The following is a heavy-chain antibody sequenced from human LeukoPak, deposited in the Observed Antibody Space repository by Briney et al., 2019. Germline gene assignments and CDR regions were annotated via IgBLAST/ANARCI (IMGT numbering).Heavy chain of an antibody. J-gene: IGHJ4*02. V-gene: IGHV1-69*04. D-gene: IGHD3-22*01. CDR2: IIPILGVA. CDR1: GGTFDRIG. Sequence: SVKVSCKASGGTFDRIGITWLRQAPGHGLDWMGRIIPILGVANYPQKFQDRVTITADESTTTVYMQLSSLRSEDTAVYYCATYYYDTSEVLDYWGQGTLITVSS. CDR3: ATYYYDTSEVLDY.